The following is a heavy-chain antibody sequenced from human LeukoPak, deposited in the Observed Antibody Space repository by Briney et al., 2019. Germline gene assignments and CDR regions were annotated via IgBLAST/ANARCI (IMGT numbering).Heavy chain of an antibody. Sequence: GGSLRLSCAASGFTFSSYGMHWVRQAPGKGLEWVAFIRYDGSNKYYADSVKGRFTISRDNSKNTLYLQMNSLRAEDTAVYYCAKQGHIVVVTGLDYWGQGTLVTVSS. CDR2: IRYDGSNK. D-gene: IGHD2-21*02. J-gene: IGHJ4*02. CDR3: AKQGHIVVVTGLDY. CDR1: GFTFSSYG. V-gene: IGHV3-30*02.